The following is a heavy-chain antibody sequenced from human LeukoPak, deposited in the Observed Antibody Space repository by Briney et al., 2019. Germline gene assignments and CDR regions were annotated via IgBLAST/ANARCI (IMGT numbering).Heavy chain of an antibody. CDR3: ARGRNFWSGYPADYYYYYGMDV. Sequence: PTETLSLTCAVYGRSFSGSYCSWIRQPPGKGLELIGAINHSGRTNYNPSLKSRVTISVDTSKNQFSLKLSSVTAADTAVYYCARGRNFWSGYPADYYYYYGMDVWGQGTTVTVSS. CDR1: GRSFSGSY. J-gene: IGHJ6*02. CDR2: INHSGRT. V-gene: IGHV4-34*01. D-gene: IGHD3-3*01.